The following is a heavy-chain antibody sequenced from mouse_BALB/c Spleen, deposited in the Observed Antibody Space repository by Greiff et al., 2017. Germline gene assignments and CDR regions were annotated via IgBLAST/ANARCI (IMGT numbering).Heavy chain of an antibody. D-gene: IGHD4-1*01. CDR2: IYPYNGGT. J-gene: IGHJ3*01. V-gene: IGHV1S29*02. CDR3: APNWDASWFAY. Sequence: EVQLQQSGPELVKPGASVKISCKASGYTFTDYNMHWVKQSHGKSLEWIGYIYPYNGGTGYNQKFKSKATLTVDNSSSTAYMELRSLTSEDSAVYYCAPNWDASWFAYWGQGTLVTVSA. CDR1: GYTFTDYN.